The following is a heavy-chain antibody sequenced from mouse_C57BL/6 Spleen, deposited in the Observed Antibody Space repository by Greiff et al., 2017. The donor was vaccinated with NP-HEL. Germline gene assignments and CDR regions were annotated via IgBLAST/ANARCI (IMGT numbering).Heavy chain of an antibody. D-gene: IGHD2-1*01. CDR3: AREGAYGNYDFDY. CDR1: GFNIKDYY. J-gene: IGHJ2*01. CDR2: IDPEDGET. Sequence: EVQLQQSGAELVKPGASVKLSCTASGFNIKDYYMHWVKQRTEQGLEWIGRIDPEDGETKSAPKFQGKATITADTSSNTAYLQLSSLTSEDTAVYYCAREGAYGNYDFDYWGQGTTLTVSS. V-gene: IGHV14-2*01.